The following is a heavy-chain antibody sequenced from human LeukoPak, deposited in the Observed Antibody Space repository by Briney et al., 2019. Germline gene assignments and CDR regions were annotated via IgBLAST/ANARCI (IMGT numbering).Heavy chain of an antibody. V-gene: IGHV1-69*06. Sequence: SVKVSCKASGYTFTSYGISWVRQAPGQGLEWMGGIIPIFGTANYAQKFQGRVTITADKSTSTAYMELSSLRSEDTAVYYCARERVVPNAFDYWGQGTLVTVSS. J-gene: IGHJ4*02. CDR3: ARERVVPNAFDY. D-gene: IGHD3-3*01. CDR2: IIPIFGTA. CDR1: GYTFTSYG.